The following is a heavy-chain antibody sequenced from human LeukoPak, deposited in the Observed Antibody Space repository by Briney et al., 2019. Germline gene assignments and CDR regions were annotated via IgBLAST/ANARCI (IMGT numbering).Heavy chain of an antibody. J-gene: IGHJ4*02. CDR1: GGTFSSYA. D-gene: IGHD3-22*01. V-gene: IGHV1-69*01. CDR2: IIPIFGTA. Sequence: SVKVSCKASGGTFSSYAISWVRQAPGQGLEWMGGIIPIFGTANYAQKFQGRVTITADESTSTAYMELSSLRSEDTAVYYCASSTLDYYDSSGYYWGGYWGQGTLLTVSS. CDR3: ASSTLDYYDSSGYYWGGY.